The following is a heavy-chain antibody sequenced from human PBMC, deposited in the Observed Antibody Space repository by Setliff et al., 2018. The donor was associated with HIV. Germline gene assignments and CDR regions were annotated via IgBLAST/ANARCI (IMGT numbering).Heavy chain of an antibody. CDR1: GGSISSSTYY. CDR3: ARRGRDGVLIVFATGFDP. CDR2: IFYTGNT. Sequence: SETLSLTCSVSGGSISSSTYYWGWIRQPPGKGLEWIGDIFYTGNTYYNPSLKSRVAISVDTSENQFSLKLNSVTAADTAVYYCARRGRDGVLIVFATGFDPWGQGTLVTRLL. J-gene: IGHJ5*02. V-gene: IGHV4-39*01. D-gene: IGHD2-8*01.